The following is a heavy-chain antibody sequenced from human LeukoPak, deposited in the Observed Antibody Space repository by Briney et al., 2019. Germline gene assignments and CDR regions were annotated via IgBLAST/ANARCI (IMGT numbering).Heavy chain of an antibody. V-gene: IGHV1-2*02. Sequence: GASVKVSCKASRYAFRRYYMHWVRQAPGQRLEGLGWINPSNGGTIYAQNFQGRGTMTRDTSIRSAYMGLSSLTSDDTAVYYSARGPTDYDISGYRREYWGQGTLVTVSS. J-gene: IGHJ4*02. CDR1: RYAFRRYY. D-gene: IGHD3-22*01. CDR3: ARGPTDYDISGYRREY. CDR2: INPSNGGT.